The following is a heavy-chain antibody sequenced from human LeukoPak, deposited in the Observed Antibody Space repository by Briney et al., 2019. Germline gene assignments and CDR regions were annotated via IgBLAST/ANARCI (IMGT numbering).Heavy chain of an antibody. J-gene: IGHJ6*02. CDR2: MNPNSGNT. Sequence: GASVKVSCKASGYTFTSYDINWVRQATGQGLEWMGWMNPNSGNTGYAQKFQGRVTMTRSTSISTAYMELSSLRSEDTAVYYCARRRYYGSGRNRHYYYGMDVWGQGTTVTVSS. CDR1: GYTFTSYD. D-gene: IGHD3-10*01. CDR3: ARRRYYGSGRNRHYYYGMDV. V-gene: IGHV1-8*01.